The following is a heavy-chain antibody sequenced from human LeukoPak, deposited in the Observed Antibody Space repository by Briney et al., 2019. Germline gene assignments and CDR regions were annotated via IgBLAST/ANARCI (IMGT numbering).Heavy chain of an antibody. J-gene: IGHJ4*02. D-gene: IGHD6-13*01. CDR2: ISYDGSNK. Sequence: PGGSLRLSCSASGFTFSTYAMSWVRQAPGKGLEWVAVISYDGSNKYYADSVKGRFTISRDNSKNTLYLQMNSLRAEDTAVYYCAKDQQQLVLDYWGQGTLVTVSS. CDR1: GFTFSTYA. V-gene: IGHV3-30*18. CDR3: AKDQQQLVLDY.